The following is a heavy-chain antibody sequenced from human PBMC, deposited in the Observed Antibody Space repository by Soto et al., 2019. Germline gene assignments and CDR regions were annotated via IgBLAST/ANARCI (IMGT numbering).Heavy chain of an antibody. V-gene: IGHV4-34*01. CDR1: GGSFIGYY. CDR2: INHSGST. Sequence: SETLSLTCAVYGGSFIGYYWSWILQSPWKGLKWIGEINHSGSTNYNPSLKSRVTISIDTSKNQFSLKLSSVTAADTAVYYCAGGIAAGAVFDDWGQGTQVTVSS. D-gene: IGHD6-13*01. J-gene: IGHJ4*02. CDR3: AGGIAAGAVFDD.